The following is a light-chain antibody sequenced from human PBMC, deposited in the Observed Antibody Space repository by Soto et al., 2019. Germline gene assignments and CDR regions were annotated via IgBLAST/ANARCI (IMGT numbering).Light chain of an antibody. V-gene: IGKV3-15*01. J-gene: IGKJ1*01. CDR3: QQYSSWPWT. CDR2: DAS. CDR1: QSVSNS. Sequence: EIVMTQSPATLSVSPGERATLSCRTSQSVSNSLAWYQQKPGQASRLLISDASTRATGIPARFSGSGSGTEFTLTISSLQSEDFAVYYCQQYSSWPWTFGQGTKVDIK.